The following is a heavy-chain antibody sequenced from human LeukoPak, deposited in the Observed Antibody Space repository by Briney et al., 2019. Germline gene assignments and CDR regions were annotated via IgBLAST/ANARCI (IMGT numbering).Heavy chain of an antibody. CDR1: GYAFTSYG. D-gene: IGHD6-19*01. J-gene: IGHJ4*02. Sequence: ASVKVSCQASGYAFTSYGISWVRQAPGQGLEWMGIINPSGGTTNYAQKFKGRVTMTRETSTSTVYMELSRLGSEDTAVYYCARFAVHRRLTVAGQFGLDYWGQGTLVTVSS. CDR2: INPSGGTT. CDR3: ARFAVHRRLTVAGQFGLDY. V-gene: IGHV1-46*01.